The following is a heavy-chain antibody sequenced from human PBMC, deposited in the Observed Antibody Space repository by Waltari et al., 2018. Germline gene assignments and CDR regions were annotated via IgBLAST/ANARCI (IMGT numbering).Heavy chain of an antibody. CDR3: AREGSGPYGMDV. CDR1: GFTFSSYS. Sequence: EVQLVESGGGLVQPGGSLRLSCVASGFTFSSYSMNWARQAPGKGREWVSYITSSSSNIHYADSVKGRFTISRDNAKNSLYLQMNSLRAEDTAIYYCAREGSGPYGMDVWGQGTTVTVSS. V-gene: IGHV3-48*01. J-gene: IGHJ6*02. D-gene: IGHD3-10*01. CDR2: ITSSSSNI.